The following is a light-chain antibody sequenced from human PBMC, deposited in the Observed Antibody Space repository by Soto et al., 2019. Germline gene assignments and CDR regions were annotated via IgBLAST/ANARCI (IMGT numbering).Light chain of an antibody. Sequence: EIVLTQPPATLSLSPGERATLSCRASQSVSSYLAWYQQKPGQAPRLLIYDASNRATGIPARFSGSGSGTDFTLTISSLEPEDFAVYYCQQRSNWHRTFGPGTKVDIK. V-gene: IGKV3-11*01. CDR1: QSVSSY. J-gene: IGKJ3*01. CDR2: DAS. CDR3: QQRSNWHRT.